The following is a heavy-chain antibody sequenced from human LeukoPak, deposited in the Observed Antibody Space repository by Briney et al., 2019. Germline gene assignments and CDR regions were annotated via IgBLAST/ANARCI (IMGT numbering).Heavy chain of an antibody. V-gene: IGHV3-66*04. CDR2: IYGADNT. Sequence: GGSLRLSCAASGFSVSNNYMSWVRQAPGKGLEWVSVIYGADNTYYADSVRGGFTISRDNAKNTLYLQMNSLRAEDTAVYYCARQGSWASFDPWGQGTLVTVSS. D-gene: IGHD5-12*01. J-gene: IGHJ5*02. CDR3: ARQGSWASFDP. CDR1: GFSVSNNY.